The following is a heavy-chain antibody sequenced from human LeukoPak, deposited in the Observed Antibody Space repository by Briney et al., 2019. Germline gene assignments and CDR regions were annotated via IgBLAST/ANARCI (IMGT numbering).Heavy chain of an antibody. D-gene: IGHD2-2*01. J-gene: IGHJ4*02. Sequence: PGGSLRLSCAASGFTSSSYWMSWVRQAPGKGLEWVANIKQDGSEKYYADSVKGRFTISRDNAKNSLYLQMNSLRAEDTALYYCARGPVGASGYCSSTSCQDHHPQDYWGQGTLVTVSS. CDR1: GFTSSSYW. CDR3: ARGPVGASGYCSSTSCQDHHPQDY. V-gene: IGHV3-7*03. CDR2: IKQDGSEK.